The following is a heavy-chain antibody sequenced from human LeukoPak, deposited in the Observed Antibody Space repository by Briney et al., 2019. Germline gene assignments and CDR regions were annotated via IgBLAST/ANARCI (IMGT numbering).Heavy chain of an antibody. Sequence: GGSLRLSCAASGFTFSSYWMNWVRQAPGKGLVWVSRISTDGSSTSYADFVKGRFTISRDNAKNTLFLQMNSLRAEDTAVYYCARDFLLGSGSRWGQGALVHGS. J-gene: IGHJ4*02. CDR2: ISTDGSST. V-gene: IGHV3-74*01. CDR1: GFTFSSYW. D-gene: IGHD3-10*02. CDR3: ARDFLLGSGSR.